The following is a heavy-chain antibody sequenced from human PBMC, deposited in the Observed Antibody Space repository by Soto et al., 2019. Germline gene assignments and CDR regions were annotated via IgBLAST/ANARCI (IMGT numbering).Heavy chain of an antibody. CDR1: GGSIAWSSCY. D-gene: IGHD3-16*02. V-gene: IGHV4-39*01. Sequence: SETLSLTCTLSGGSIAWSSCYWGWIRQPPGKGLEWVGDVYFSGATYYNPSLKSRLTISIDTSKGQFSLKLTSVTAADTGIYYSARITSRIYQDSHGRRNWLDPWGPGTLVTV. CDR3: ARITSRIYQDSHGRRNWLDP. CDR2: VYFSGAT. J-gene: IGHJ5*02.